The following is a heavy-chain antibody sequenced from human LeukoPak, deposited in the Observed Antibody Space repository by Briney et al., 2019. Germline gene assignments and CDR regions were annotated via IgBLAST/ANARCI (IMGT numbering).Heavy chain of an antibody. CDR1: GYTFTGYY. J-gene: IGHJ4*02. CDR3: ARYSSSWYGGFDY. V-gene: IGHV1-2*02. Sequence: ASVKVSCKASGYTFTGYYMHWVRQAPGQGLEWMGWINPNSGVTNYAQKFQGRVTMTRDTSISTAYMELSRLRSDDTAVYYCARYSSSWYGGFDYWGQGTLVTVSS. CDR2: INPNSGVT. D-gene: IGHD6-13*01.